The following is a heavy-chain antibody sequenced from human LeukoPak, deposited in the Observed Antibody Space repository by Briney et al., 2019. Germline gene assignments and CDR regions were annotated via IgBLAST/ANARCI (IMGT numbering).Heavy chain of an antibody. Sequence: GGSLRLSCAASGFTFSSYWMSWVRQAPGKGLEWVANIKQDGSEKYYVDSVKGRFTISRDNAKNSLYLQMNSLRAEDTAVYYCARDQFPAWELPGPCDYWGQETLVTVSS. CDR2: IKQDGSEK. V-gene: IGHV3-7*03. CDR3: ARDQFPAWELPGPCDY. CDR1: GFTFSSYW. J-gene: IGHJ4*02. D-gene: IGHD1-26*01.